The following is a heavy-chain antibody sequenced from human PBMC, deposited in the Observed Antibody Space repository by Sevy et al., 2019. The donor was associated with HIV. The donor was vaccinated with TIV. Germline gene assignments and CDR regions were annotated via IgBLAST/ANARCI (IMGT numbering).Heavy chain of an antibody. CDR2: ISYDGSNK. CDR1: GFTFSSYG. D-gene: IGHD3-10*01. CDR3: AKDIRYYYGSGTHYYYYGMDV. V-gene: IGHV3-30*18. Sequence: GGSLRLSCAASGFTFSSYGMHWVRQAPGKGLEWVAVISYDGSNKYYADSVKGRFTISRDNSKNTLYLQMNSLRAEDTAGYYWAKDIRYYYGSGTHYYYYGMDVWGQGTTVTVSS. J-gene: IGHJ6*02.